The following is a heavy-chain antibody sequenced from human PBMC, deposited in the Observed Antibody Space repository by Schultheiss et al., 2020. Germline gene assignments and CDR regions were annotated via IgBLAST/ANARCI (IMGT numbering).Heavy chain of an antibody. Sequence: WGSLRLSCAASGFTFSSYWMHWVRQAPGKGLVWVSRINSDGSSTSYADSVKGRFTISRDNAKNTLYLQMNSLRAEDTAVYYCASAVSIAVAGNYYYGMDVWGQGTTVTVSS. CDR1: GFTFSSYW. CDR2: INSDGSST. V-gene: IGHV3-74*01. D-gene: IGHD6-19*01. J-gene: IGHJ6*02. CDR3: ASAVSIAVAGNYYYGMDV.